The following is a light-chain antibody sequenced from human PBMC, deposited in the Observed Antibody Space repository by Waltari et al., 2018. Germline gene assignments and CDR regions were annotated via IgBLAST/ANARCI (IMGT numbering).Light chain of an antibody. CDR3: QTGGHGTWV. Sequence: QLVLTQSPSASASLGASVKLTCTLSSGHSSNVIAWHQQQPEKGPRYLMHVKSDGSNSKGDGIPDRVAGSSSGAERYLTISSLQSEDEADYYCQTGGHGTWVFGGGTKLTVL. J-gene: IGLJ3*02. CDR1: SGHSSNV. CDR2: VKSDGSN. V-gene: IGLV4-69*01.